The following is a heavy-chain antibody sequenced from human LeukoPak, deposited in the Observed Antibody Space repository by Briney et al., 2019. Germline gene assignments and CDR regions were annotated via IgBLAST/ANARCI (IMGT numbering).Heavy chain of an antibody. CDR1: GFTFKDYG. Sequence: GRSLRLSCAATGFTFKDYGMHWVRQPPGKGLECVSSINWNGGGTDYADSVKGRFTISRDNAKNSLYLQLSSLRPEDTALYYCAKHMRATNTYSFFGLDVWGQGTLVTVSS. V-gene: IGHV3-9*01. CDR3: AKHMRATNTYSFFGLDV. CDR2: INWNGGGT. J-gene: IGHJ3*01. D-gene: IGHD1-26*01.